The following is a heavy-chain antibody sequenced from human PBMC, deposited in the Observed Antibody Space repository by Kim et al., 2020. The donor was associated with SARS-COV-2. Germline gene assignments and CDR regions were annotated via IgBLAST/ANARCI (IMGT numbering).Heavy chain of an antibody. CDR2: VSYSGST. CDR3: ARVGCEFTYGCLVDY. J-gene: IGHJ4*02. D-gene: IGHD3-10*01. V-gene: IGHV4-31*03. CDR1: GGSISSGGHY. Sequence: SETLSLTCNVFGGSISSGGHYWTWIRQHTGKGLEWIGYVSYSGSTHYTPSLKSRVTISADTSKNQFSLKLTSVTAADTAVYYCARVGCEFTYGCLVDYWGQGTLVTVSS.